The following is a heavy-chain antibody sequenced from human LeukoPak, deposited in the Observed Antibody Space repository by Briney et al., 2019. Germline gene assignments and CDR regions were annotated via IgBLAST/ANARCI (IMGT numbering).Heavy chain of an antibody. CDR2: IKQDGSEN. Sequence: PWGNLRFYGAASGFTFSNNWMNWVGQTPGRELEWVAIIKQDGSENLYVVSVEGRFTISRDNAKNSLYLQMNSLRVEDTAVYYCMGGAGWLVDYWGQGTLVTVSS. J-gene: IGHJ4*02. CDR3: MGGAGWLVDY. CDR1: GFTFSNNW. D-gene: IGHD2-15*01. V-gene: IGHV3-7*01.